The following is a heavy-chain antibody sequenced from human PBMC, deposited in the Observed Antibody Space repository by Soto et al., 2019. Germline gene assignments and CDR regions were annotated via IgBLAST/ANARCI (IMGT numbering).Heavy chain of an antibody. Sequence: PSETLSLTCTVSGGSVSSGSYYWSWIRQPPGKGLEWIGYIYYSGSTNYNPSLKSRVTISVDTSKNQFSLKLSSVTAADTAVYYCARVLVSYNYYDSSGYGYYFDYWGQGTLVTVSS. V-gene: IGHV4-61*01. CDR3: ARVLVSYNYYDSSGYGYYFDY. CDR1: GGSVSSGSYY. J-gene: IGHJ4*02. CDR2: IYYSGST. D-gene: IGHD3-22*01.